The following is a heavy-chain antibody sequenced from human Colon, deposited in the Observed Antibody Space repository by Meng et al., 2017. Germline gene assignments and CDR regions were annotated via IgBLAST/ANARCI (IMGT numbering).Heavy chain of an antibody. CDR2: TYYRSQWYS. V-gene: IGHV6-1*01. CDR3: ARGLGGYENDY. CDR1: GDSVSSNRAV. J-gene: IGHJ4*01. D-gene: IGHD5-12*01. Sequence: HPQKSGPGLVKPSQTLSLTCAISGDSVSSNRAVWNWIRQSPSRGLEWLGRTYYRSQWYSDYAPSVQGRITVNPDTSKNEFSLQLNSVTSDDTAVYYCARGLGGYENDYWGQGRLVTVSS.